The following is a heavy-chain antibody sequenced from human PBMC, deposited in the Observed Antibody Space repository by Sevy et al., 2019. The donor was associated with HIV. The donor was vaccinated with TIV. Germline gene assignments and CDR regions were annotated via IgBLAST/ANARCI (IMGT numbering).Heavy chain of an antibody. CDR1: GYTFSSYG. J-gene: IGHJ6*02. CDR3: AREGYYYRSGTYRPPNYYGMDV. D-gene: IGHD3-10*01. V-gene: IGHV1-18*01. CDR2: ISDYNGYT. Sequence: ASEKVSCKASGYTFSSYGISWVRQAPGQGLEWMGWISDYNGYTNYAHKFQGRVTMSTETSTRTAYMELRSLRSDDTAVYFCAREGYYYRSGTYRPPNYYGMDVWGQGTAVTISS.